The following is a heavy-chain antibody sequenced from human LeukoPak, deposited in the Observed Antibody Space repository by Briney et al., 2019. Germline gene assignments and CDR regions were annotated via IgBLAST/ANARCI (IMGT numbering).Heavy chain of an antibody. J-gene: IGHJ5*02. D-gene: IGHD2-15*01. V-gene: IGHV1-18*01. Sequence: ASVKVSCKTSGYTFTSYSISWVRQAPGQGLEWMGSIRPYNGNTNYAQKLQGRVTMTTDTSTSTAYMDLRSLRSDDTAVYYCARDFTVAVDPWGQGTLVTVSS. CDR3: ARDFTVAVDP. CDR1: GYTFTSYS. CDR2: IRPYNGNT.